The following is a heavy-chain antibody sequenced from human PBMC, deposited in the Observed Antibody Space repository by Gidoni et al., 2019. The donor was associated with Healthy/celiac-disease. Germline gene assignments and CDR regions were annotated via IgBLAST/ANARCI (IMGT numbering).Heavy chain of an antibody. CDR3: AKSGGIAAAGTSANFDY. J-gene: IGHJ4*02. D-gene: IGHD6-13*01. V-gene: IGHV3-23*01. Sequence: LEWVSAISGSGGSTYYADSVKGQFTISRDKSKNTLYLQMNSLRAEDTAVYYWAKSGGIAAAGTSANFDYWGQGTLVTVSA. CDR2: ISGSGGST.